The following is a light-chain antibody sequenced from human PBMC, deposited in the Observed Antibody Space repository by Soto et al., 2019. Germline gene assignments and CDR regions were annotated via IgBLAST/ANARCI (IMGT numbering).Light chain of an antibody. CDR3: QQSYSTLWT. CDR2: AAS. J-gene: IGKJ1*01. CDR1: QSISSF. V-gene: IGKV1-39*01. Sequence: IQMTQSPSSLSASVGDRVTITCRASQSISSFLNWYQQKPGKAPKLLIFAASSLQSGVPSRFSGSESGTDFTLTISSLQPEDFATYYCQQSYSTLWTCGQGTMVDI.